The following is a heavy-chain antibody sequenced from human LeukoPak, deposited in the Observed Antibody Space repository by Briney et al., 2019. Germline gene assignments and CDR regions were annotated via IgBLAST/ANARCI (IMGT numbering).Heavy chain of an antibody. CDR3: ARDFPSSTRLDPYYYYYYGMDV. J-gene: IGHJ6*02. Sequence: ASVKGSCRASGYTFSGYFMHWVRQAPGQGLEWMGWIYPNSGGTKYAQKFQGRVTMTRDTSISTIYMELSSLRSDDTAVYYCARDFPSSTRLDPYYYYYYGMDVWGQGTTVTVSS. D-gene: IGHD2-2*01. V-gene: IGHV1-2*02. CDR1: GYTFSGYF. CDR2: IYPNSGGT.